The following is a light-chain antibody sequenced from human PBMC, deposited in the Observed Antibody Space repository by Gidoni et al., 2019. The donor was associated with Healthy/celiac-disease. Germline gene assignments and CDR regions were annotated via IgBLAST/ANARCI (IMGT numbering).Light chain of an antibody. CDR2: GAS. J-gene: IGKJ5*01. CDR1: QSVSSN. Sequence: EIVMTQSPATLSVSPGERATLSCRASQSVSSNLAWYQQKPGQAPRLLNYGASTRATGSPARFSGRGSGKEFTLTISSLQSEDFAVYYWQQYNNWPLTFGQGTRLEIK. V-gene: IGKV3-15*01. CDR3: QQYNNWPLT.